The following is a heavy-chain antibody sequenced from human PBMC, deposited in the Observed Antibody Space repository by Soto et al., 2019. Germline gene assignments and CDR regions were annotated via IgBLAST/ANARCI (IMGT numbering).Heavy chain of an antibody. CDR3: ARDAYYYDSSGYLEIYWYFDL. CDR2: IYPGGVNI. Sequence: ASVKVSCKAIGYSFTSHYMHWVRQAPGQGLEWMGTIYPGGVNIGYAQKFKGRVTMTKDTSTSTVYMGLSSLRSEDTAVYYCARDAYYYDSSGYLEIYWYFDLWGRGTLVTVSS. J-gene: IGHJ2*01. D-gene: IGHD3-22*01. CDR1: GYSFTSHY. V-gene: IGHV1-46*01.